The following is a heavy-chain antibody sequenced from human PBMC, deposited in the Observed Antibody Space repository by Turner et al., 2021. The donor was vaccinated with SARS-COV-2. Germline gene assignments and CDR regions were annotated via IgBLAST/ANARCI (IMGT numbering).Heavy chain of an antibody. CDR3: ARARNYSSSWYGVDVPLDP. CDR2: ISYDGSYK. CDR1: AFTFSSSS. D-gene: IGHD6-13*01. J-gene: IGHJ5*02. V-gene: IGHV3-30-3*01. Sequence: QVQLVESGGGVVQPGRSLRLSCAASAFTFSSSSMHWVRQAPGKGLEWVAVISYDGSYKYYADSVKGRFTISRDNSKNTLYLQMNSLRAEYTAVYYCARARNYSSSWYGVDVPLDPWGQGTLVTVSS.